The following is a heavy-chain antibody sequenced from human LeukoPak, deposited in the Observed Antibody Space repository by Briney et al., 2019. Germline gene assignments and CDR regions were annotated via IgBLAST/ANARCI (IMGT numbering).Heavy chain of an antibody. Sequence: GKSLRLSCAASGFTFSSYGMHWVRQAPGKGLEWVAVIWYDGSNKYYADSVKGRFTISRDNSKNTLYLQMNSLRAEDTAVYYCARSGGSTSCVGCLYYFDYWGQGTLVTVSS. V-gene: IGHV3-33*08. CDR3: ARSGGSTSCVGCLYYFDY. CDR2: IWYDGSNK. D-gene: IGHD2-2*01. J-gene: IGHJ4*02. CDR1: GFTFSSYG.